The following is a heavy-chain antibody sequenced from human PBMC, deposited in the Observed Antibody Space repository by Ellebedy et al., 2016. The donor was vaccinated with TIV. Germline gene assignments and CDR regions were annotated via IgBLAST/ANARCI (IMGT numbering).Heavy chain of an antibody. Sequence: GESLKISCAASGFTFSDHYMDWVRQAPGKGLEWVGFIRSKAFGGATEYAASVKGRFTISRDDSKNSLYLQMNSLKTEDTAVYYCVGGGKGSSDVHYGLDVWGQGTTVTVSS. J-gene: IGHJ6*02. V-gene: IGHV3-72*01. CDR1: GFTFSDHY. CDR2: IRSKAFGGAT. CDR3: VGGGKGSSDVHYGLDV. D-gene: IGHD3-10*01.